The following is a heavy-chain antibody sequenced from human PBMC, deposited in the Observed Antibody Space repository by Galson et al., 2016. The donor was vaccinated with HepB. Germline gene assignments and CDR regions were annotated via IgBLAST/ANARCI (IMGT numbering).Heavy chain of an antibody. Sequence: SLRLSCAASGFTFSSYAMHWVRQASGKGLEWVAVISYDGSNKYYADSVKGRFTISRDNSKNTLYLQMNSLRAEDTAVYYCARDGSGKYYFDYWGQGTLVTVSS. CDR2: ISYDGSNK. J-gene: IGHJ4*02. V-gene: IGHV3-30-3*01. CDR3: ARDGSGKYYFDY. CDR1: GFTFSSYA.